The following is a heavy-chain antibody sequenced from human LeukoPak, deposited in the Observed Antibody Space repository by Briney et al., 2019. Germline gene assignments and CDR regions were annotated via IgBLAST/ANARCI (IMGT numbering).Heavy chain of an antibody. J-gene: IGHJ4*02. V-gene: IGHV1-8*01. CDR1: GYTFTSYD. D-gene: IGHD6-19*01. Sequence: ASVKVSCKASGYTFTSYDINWVRQATGQGLERMGWMNPNSGNTGYAQKFQGRVTMTMNTSISTAYMELSSLRSEDTAVYYCARVVGQWLEYYFDYWGQGTLVTVSS. CDR3: ARVVGQWLEYYFDY. CDR2: MNPNSGNT.